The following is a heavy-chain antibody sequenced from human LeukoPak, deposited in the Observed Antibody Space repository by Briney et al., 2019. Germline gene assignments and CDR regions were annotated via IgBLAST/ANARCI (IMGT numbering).Heavy chain of an antibody. CDR3: ARYSSSWTGGYGMDV. CDR2: MNPHSDNT. Sequence: ASVTVSCMASGYTFTTFDINWVRQATGQGLEWMGWMNPHSDNTAYAQKFQGRVTMTRNTSISTAYMELSSLRSEDTAVYYCARYSSSWTGGYGMDVWGQGTTVTVSS. J-gene: IGHJ6*02. CDR1: GYTFTTFD. D-gene: IGHD6-13*01. V-gene: IGHV1-8*01.